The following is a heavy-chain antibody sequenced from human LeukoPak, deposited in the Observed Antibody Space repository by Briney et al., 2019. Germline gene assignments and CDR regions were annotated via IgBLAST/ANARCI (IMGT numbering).Heavy chain of an antibody. Sequence: GESLQISCKGSGYSFTNYWIAWVRQMPGKGLEWMGIIYPGDSDTRYSPSFQGQVTISADKSISTAYLRWSSLKASDTAMYYCARHRSSWHHDAFDIWGQGTMVTVSS. J-gene: IGHJ3*02. CDR1: GYSFTNYW. CDR2: IYPGDSDT. V-gene: IGHV5-51*01. CDR3: ARHRSSWHHDAFDI. D-gene: IGHD6-13*01.